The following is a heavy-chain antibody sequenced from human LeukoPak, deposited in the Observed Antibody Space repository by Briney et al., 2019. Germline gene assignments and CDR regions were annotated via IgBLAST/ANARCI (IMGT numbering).Heavy chain of an antibody. CDR2: IRTSAEGANYA. D-gene: IGHD3-9*01. J-gene: IGHJ4*02. CDR1: GFSSTDYP. Sequence: PGESLRPSCATSGFSSTDYPTNWDRHAQGNGLEWDSNIRTSAEGANYAYYADSVKGRVTISRDDAKNTLYLHMNSLRDDDTAVYYCASDQRYAFDYWGQGVLVTVSS. V-gene: IGHV3-48*02. CDR3: ASDQRYAFDY.